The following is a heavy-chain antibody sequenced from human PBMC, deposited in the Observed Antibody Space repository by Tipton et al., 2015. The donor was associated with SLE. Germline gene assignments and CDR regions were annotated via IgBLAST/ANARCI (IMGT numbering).Heavy chain of an antibody. J-gene: IGHJ6*02. V-gene: IGHV3-74*01. Sequence: GSLRLFCAASGFTFHNYWMHWVRQAPGKGLVWVSRLSTDGSVTTYADSVKGRLTIPRDNAKNTLYLQMRSLRVEDTGIYYCARAPTISVAGTTDPFGMDVWGPGTRVTVSS. CDR3: ARAPTISVAGTTDPFGMDV. CDR1: GFTFHNYW. CDR2: LSTDGSVT. D-gene: IGHD6-19*01.